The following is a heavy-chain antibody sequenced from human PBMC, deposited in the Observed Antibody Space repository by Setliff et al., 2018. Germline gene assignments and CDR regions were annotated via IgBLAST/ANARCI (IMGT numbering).Heavy chain of an antibody. Sequence: PSETLSLTCTVSGDSSSGHHWSWIRQPPGKGLEWIGYISRSGNTKYNPSLKSRVAISIDTSKKQFSLEVSSVTAADTAVYYCARNPDFLQYSFDLWGRGTLVTVSS. CDR3: ARNPDFLQYSFDL. V-gene: IGHV4-59*11. CDR1: GDSSSGHH. D-gene: IGHD5-12*01. J-gene: IGHJ2*01. CDR2: ISRSGNT.